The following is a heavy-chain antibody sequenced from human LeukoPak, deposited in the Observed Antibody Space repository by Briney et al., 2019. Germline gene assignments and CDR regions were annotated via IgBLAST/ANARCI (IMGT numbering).Heavy chain of an antibody. Sequence: PSETLSLTCAVYGGSFSGYYWSWIRQPPGKGLEWIGEINHSGSTNYNPSLKSRVTISIDTSKNQFSLKLSSVTAADTAVYYCARDQRDGYLGFYFDYWGQGTLVTVSS. CDR1: GGSFSGYY. CDR2: INHSGST. CDR3: ARDQRDGYLGFYFDY. J-gene: IGHJ4*02. V-gene: IGHV4-34*01. D-gene: IGHD5-24*01.